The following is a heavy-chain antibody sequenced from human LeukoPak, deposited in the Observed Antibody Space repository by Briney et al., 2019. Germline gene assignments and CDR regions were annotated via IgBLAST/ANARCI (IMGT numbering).Heavy chain of an antibody. V-gene: IGHV4-34*01. CDR1: GGSFSGYH. J-gene: IGHJ6*03. D-gene: IGHD3-22*01. CDR2: INPSGST. Sequence: SETLPLTCAVYGGSFSGYHWIWIRQSPGKGLEWIGDINPSGSTYYNPSLKSRLTISVDTSKNQFSLKLRSVTAADTAVYYCARGRHDITMIVVVMTSVSYYLDVWGKGTTVTVS. CDR3: ARGRHDITMIVVVMTSVSYYLDV.